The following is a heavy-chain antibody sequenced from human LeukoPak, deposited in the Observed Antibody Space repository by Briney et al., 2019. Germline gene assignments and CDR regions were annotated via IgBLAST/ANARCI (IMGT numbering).Heavy chain of an antibody. CDR2: INLDVGTA. CDR1: GYIXTNYF. J-gene: IGHJ4*02. V-gene: IGHV1-46*01. Sequence: ASVTVPCTASGYIXTNYFMHWVRQAPVRGLEWMGIINLDVGTATYAYTDQGRVTITSDTSTSTVYMDLTSLRSGDTAVYFCTRANNQDFESWGQGTLVTVSS. CDR3: TRANNQDFES. D-gene: IGHD1/OR15-1a*01.